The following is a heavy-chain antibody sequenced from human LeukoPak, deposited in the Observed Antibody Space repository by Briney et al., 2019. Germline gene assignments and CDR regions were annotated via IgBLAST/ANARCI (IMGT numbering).Heavy chain of an antibody. CDR3: AKGVLTTLTPFDY. V-gene: IGHV3-23*01. D-gene: IGHD4-11*01. J-gene: IGHJ4*02. CDR1: GFTFSSYA. CDR2: ISGSGGNT. Sequence: GGSLRLSCAASGFTFSSYAMSWVRQAPGKGLEWVSGISGSGGNTYFADSVKGRFTISRDNSKDTLYLQMNSLRAEDTAVYFCAKGVLTTLTPFDYWGQGTLVTVSS.